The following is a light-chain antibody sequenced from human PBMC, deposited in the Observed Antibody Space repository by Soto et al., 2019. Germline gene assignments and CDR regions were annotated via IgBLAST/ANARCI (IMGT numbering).Light chain of an antibody. CDR1: QSVSSSY. CDR3: QQYGSSPT. Sequence: ILMTPTNATLSLSPGEIATLSCRASQSVSSSYLAWYQQKPGQAPRLLIYGASSRATGIPDRFSGSGSGTDFTLTISRLEPEDFAVYYCQQYGSSPTFGQGTRLEI. CDR2: GAS. J-gene: IGKJ5*01. V-gene: IGKV3-20*01.